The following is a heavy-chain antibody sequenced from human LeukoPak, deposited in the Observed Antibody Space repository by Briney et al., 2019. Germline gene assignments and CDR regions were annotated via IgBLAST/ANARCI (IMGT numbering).Heavy chain of an antibody. Sequence: SVKVSCKASGFTFTSSAVQWVRQAPGQGLEWMGGIIPIFGTANYAQKFQGRVTITADESTSTAYMELSSLRSEDTAVYYCAREGYSSSFPDYWGQGTLVTVSS. CDR2: IIPIFGTA. CDR3: AREGYSSSFPDY. D-gene: IGHD6-6*01. CDR1: GFTFTSSA. J-gene: IGHJ4*02. V-gene: IGHV1-69*13.